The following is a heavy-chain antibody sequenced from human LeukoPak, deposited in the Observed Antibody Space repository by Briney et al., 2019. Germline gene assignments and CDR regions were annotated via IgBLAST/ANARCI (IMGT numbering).Heavy chain of an antibody. V-gene: IGHV1-18*01. J-gene: IGHJ6*02. CDR3: ARVHSIRSLEWLADYYYGMDV. CDR2: ISAYNGNT. Sequence: ASVKVSCKASGYTFTSYGISWVRQAPGQGLEWMGWISAYNGNTNYAQKLQGRVTMTTDTSTSTAYMELRSLRSDDTAVYYCARVHSIRSLEWLADYYYGMDVWGQGTTVTVSS. D-gene: IGHD3-3*01. CDR1: GYTFTSYG.